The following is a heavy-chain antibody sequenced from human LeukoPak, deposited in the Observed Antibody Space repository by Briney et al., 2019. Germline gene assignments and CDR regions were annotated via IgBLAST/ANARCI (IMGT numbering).Heavy chain of an antibody. Sequence: MASETLSLTCTVSGYSISSGYFWGWIRQPPGKGLEWIGSMYHSGSTYYNPSLKSRVTISVDMSKNQFSLKLSSVTAADMAVYYCAREPTYDFWSGYPFDYWGQGTLVTVSS. J-gene: IGHJ4*02. D-gene: IGHD3/OR15-3a*01. V-gene: IGHV4-38-2*02. CDR1: GYSISSGYF. CDR3: AREPTYDFWSGYPFDY. CDR2: MYHSGST.